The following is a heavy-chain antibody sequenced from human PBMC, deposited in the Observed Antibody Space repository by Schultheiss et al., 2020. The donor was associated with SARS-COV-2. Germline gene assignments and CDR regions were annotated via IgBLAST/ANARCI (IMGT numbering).Heavy chain of an antibody. CDR1: GFTFSDYY. V-gene: IGHV3-11*01. Sequence: GESLKISCAASGFTFSDYYMSWIRQAPGKGLEWVSYISSSSSTIYYADSVKGRFTISRDNAKNSLYLQMNSLRAEDTALYYCAKDKREMATIRRYYFDYWGQGTLVTVSS. CDR2: ISSSSSTI. CDR3: AKDKREMATIRRYYFDY. J-gene: IGHJ4*02. D-gene: IGHD5-24*01.